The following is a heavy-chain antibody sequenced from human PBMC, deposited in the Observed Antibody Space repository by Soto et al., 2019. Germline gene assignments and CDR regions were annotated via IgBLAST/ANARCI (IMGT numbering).Heavy chain of an antibody. Sequence: LSCASSRFTFSSYAMCWVRQAPGKGLEWVSSISVSGGSTYYADSVKGRFTISRDNSKNTLYLQMNSLRVEDTAVYYCAKEGYSITRNKTLAEWGQGTLVSV. CDR1: RFTFSSYA. D-gene: IGHD2-2*01. J-gene: IGHJ1*01. V-gene: IGHV3-23*01. CDR3: AKEGYSITRNKTLAE. CDR2: ISVSGGST.